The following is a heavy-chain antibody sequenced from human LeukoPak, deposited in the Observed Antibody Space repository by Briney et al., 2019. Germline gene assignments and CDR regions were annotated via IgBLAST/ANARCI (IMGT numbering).Heavy chain of an antibody. CDR1: GGPFSGYY. V-gene: IGHV4-34*01. D-gene: IGHD3-22*01. CDR2: INHSGST. CDR3: ARGRYYYDSSGYSYYYYYMDV. Sequence: SETLSLTCAVYGGPFSGYYWSWIRQPPAKGLEWIGEINHSGSTNYNPSLKSRVTISVDTSKNQFSLKLSSVTAADTAVYYCARGRYYYDSSGYSYYYYYMDVWGKGTTVTVSS. J-gene: IGHJ6*03.